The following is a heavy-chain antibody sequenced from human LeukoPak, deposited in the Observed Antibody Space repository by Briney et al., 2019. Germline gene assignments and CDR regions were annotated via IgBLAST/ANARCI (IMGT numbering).Heavy chain of an antibody. V-gene: IGHV1-2*02. CDR1: GYTFTGYY. D-gene: IGHD1-26*01. CDR3: ARDPRWELLRAFDI. Sequence: ASVKVSCKASGYTFTGYYMHWVRQAPGQGLEWMGWINPNSGGTNYAQKFRGRVTMTRDTSISTAYMELSRLRSDDTAVYYCARDPRWELLRAFDIWGQGTMVTVSS. CDR2: INPNSGGT. J-gene: IGHJ3*02.